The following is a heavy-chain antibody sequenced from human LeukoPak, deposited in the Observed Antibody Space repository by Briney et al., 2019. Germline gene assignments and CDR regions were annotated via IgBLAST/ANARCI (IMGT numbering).Heavy chain of an antibody. Sequence: PGGSLRLSCVASGFTFSNAWMSWVRQAPGKGLEWVGRIKSKTNGGTTDYAAPVKGRFTISRDDSKNTLYLQMNSLKPEDTAVYYCTKFDYAAFEYWGQGALVIVSS. V-gene: IGHV3-15*01. J-gene: IGHJ4*02. CDR3: TKFDYAAFEY. D-gene: IGHD4-17*01. CDR2: IKSKTNGGTT. CDR1: GFTFSNAW.